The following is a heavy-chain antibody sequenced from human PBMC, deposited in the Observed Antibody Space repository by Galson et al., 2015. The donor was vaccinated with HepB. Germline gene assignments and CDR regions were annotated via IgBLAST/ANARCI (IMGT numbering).Heavy chain of an antibody. CDR3: ARGASGYSWFDP. CDR2: IWYDGSNK. D-gene: IGHD3-3*01. V-gene: IGHV3-33*01. Sequence: SLRLSCAASGFTFSSYGMHWVRQAPGKGLEWVAVIWYDGSNKYYADSVKGRFTISRDNSKNTLYLQMNSLRAEDTAVYYCARGASGYSWFDPWGQGTLVTVSS. CDR1: GFTFSSYG. J-gene: IGHJ5*02.